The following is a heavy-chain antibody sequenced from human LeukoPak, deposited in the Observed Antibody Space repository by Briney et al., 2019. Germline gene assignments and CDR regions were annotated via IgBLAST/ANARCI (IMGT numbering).Heavy chain of an antibody. V-gene: IGHV3-30*18. CDR3: AKDRYDSSEGWIDY. CDR1: GFTFSNAW. J-gene: IGHJ4*02. Sequence: PGGSLRLSCAASGFTFSNAWMSRVRQAPGKGLEWVAVISYDGSNKYYADSVKGRFTISRDNSKNTLYLQMNSLRAEDTAVYYCAKDRYDSSEGWIDYWGQGTLVTVSS. D-gene: IGHD3-22*01. CDR2: ISYDGSNK.